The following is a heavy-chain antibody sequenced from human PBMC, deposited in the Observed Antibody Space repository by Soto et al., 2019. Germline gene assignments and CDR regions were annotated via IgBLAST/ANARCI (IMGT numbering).Heavy chain of an antibody. CDR1: GDSVTSVNYF. J-gene: IGHJ4*02. V-gene: IGHV4-61*01. D-gene: IGHD3-3*01. Sequence: PSETLSLTCAVSGDSVTSVNYFWTWIRQPPGGGLEWIGYISNSGISKYNPSLKSRVAMSQDTSKNQFSLNLHSVTAADTAVYFCARGERNSYYAYHFDNWAQGALVTVSS. CDR3: ARGERNSYYAYHFDN. CDR2: ISNSGIS.